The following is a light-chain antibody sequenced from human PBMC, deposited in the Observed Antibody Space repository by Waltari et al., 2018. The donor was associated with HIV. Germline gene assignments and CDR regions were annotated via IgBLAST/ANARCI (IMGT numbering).Light chain of an antibody. Sequence: QSALTQPASVSGSPGQSITISCTGTSSDVGSYYLVSWYQQHPGNAPNLMIYEVSKRPSGVSNRFSGSKSGNTASLTISGLQAEDEADYYCCSYAGSSTFVVFGGGTKLTVL. J-gene: IGLJ2*01. CDR3: CSYAGSSTFVV. V-gene: IGLV2-23*02. CDR2: EVS. CDR1: SSDVGSYYL.